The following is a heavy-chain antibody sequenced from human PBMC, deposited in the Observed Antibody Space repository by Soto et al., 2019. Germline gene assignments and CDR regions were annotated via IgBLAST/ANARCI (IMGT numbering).Heavy chain of an antibody. Sequence: ASVKVSCKASGYTFTSYGISWVPQAPGQGLEWMGWISAYNGNTNYAQKLQGRVTMTTDTSTSTAYMELRSLRSDDTAVYYCARYFWLNLGELSFRRGFDYFDYWGQGTLVTVSS. CDR3: ARYFWLNLGELSFRRGFDYFDY. V-gene: IGHV1-18*01. CDR2: ISAYNGNT. CDR1: GYTFTSYG. D-gene: IGHD3-16*02. J-gene: IGHJ4*02.